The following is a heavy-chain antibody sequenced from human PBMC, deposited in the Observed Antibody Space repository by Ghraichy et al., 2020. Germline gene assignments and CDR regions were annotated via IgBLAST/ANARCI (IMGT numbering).Heavy chain of an antibody. CDR2: IKQDGSEK. V-gene: IGHV3-7*03. Sequence: LSLTCTASGFSFSSYWLTWVRQAPGKGLEWVANIKQDGSEKYYVDSVRGRFTISRDNAKNSLYLQMNSLRVEDTAVYYCARGSAGTTSYYYYYYMDVWGTGTTVTVSS. D-gene: IGHD2/OR15-2a*01. J-gene: IGHJ6*03. CDR3: ARGSAGTTSYYYYYYMDV. CDR1: GFSFSSYW.